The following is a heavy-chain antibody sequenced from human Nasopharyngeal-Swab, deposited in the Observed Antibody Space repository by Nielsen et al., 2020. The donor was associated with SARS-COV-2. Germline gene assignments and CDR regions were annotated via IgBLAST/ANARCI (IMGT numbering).Heavy chain of an antibody. CDR1: GFTFNNYN. Sequence: GESLKISCAASGFTFNNYNFNWVRQAPGKGLEWVSSISSSSSYIYYADSVKGRFTISRDSAKNSLYLQMNSLRAEDTAVYYCARDGLDYDFWSAYFMDVWGQGTTVTVSS. CDR3: ARDGLDYDFWSAYFMDV. V-gene: IGHV3-21*01. CDR2: ISSSSSYI. D-gene: IGHD3-3*01. J-gene: IGHJ6*02.